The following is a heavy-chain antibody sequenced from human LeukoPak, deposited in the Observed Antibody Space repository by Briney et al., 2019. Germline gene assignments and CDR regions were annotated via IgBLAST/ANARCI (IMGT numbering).Heavy chain of an antibody. D-gene: IGHD3-9*01. CDR1: GGSISSSSYY. J-gene: IGHJ4*02. CDR2: IYYSGST. V-gene: IGHV4-39*07. Sequence: SETLSLTCTVSGGSISSSSYYWGWIRQPPGKGLEWIGSIYYSGSTYYNPSLKSRVTISVDTSKNQFSLKLSSVTAADTAVDYCAREKIGAYDILDYWGQGTLVTVSS. CDR3: AREKIGAYDILDY.